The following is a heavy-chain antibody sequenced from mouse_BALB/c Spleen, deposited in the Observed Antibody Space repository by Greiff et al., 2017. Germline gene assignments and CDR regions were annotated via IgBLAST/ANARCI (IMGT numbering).Heavy chain of an antibody. CDR3: ARSGSIYGRFAY. Sequence: VQLQQSGPELVKPGASVKISCKASGYTFTDYNMNWVKQSHGKSLEWIGWIYPGDGSTKYNGKFKGKATLTADKSSSTAYMQLSSLTSENSAVYFCARSGSIYGRFAYWGQGTLVTVSA. CDR2: IYPGDGST. CDR1: GYTFTDYN. D-gene: IGHD1-2*01. V-gene: IGHV1S56*01. J-gene: IGHJ3*01.